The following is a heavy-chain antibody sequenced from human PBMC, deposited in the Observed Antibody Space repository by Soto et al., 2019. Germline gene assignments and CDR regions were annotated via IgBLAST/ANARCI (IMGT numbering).Heavy chain of an antibody. CDR2: IYYSGST. CDR3: ARGITGTITAFDY. D-gene: IGHD1-7*01. CDR1: GGSISSYY. J-gene: IGHJ4*02. V-gene: IGHV4-59*06. Sequence: PSETLSLTCTVSGGSISSYYWSWIRQHPGKGLEWICYIYYSGSTYYNPSLKSRVTISVDTSKNQFSLKLSSVTAADTAVYYCARGITGTITAFDYWGQGTLVTVSS.